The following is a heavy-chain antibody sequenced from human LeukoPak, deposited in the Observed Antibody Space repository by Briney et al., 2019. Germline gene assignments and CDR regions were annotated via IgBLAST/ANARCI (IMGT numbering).Heavy chain of an antibody. CDR1: GGSISSGGYY. V-gene: IGHV4-31*03. Sequence: SQTLSLTCTVSGGSISSGGYYWSWIRQHPGKGLGWIGYIYYSGSTYYNPSLKSRVTISVDTSKNQFSLKLSSVTAADTAVYYCARVSRVVPAAISSYYYYGMDVWGKGTTVTVSS. D-gene: IGHD2-2*01. J-gene: IGHJ6*04. CDR2: IYYSGST. CDR3: ARVSRVVPAAISSYYYYGMDV.